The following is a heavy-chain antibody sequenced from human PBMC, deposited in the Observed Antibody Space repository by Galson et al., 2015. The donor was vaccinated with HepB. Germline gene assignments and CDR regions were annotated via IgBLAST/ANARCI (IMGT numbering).Heavy chain of an antibody. CDR3: ARGVYYDSSGYGF. Sequence: SLRLSCAASGFTFSSYWMSWVRQAPGKGLEWVANIKQDGSEKYYVDSVKGRFTISRDNAKNSLYLQMNGLRAEDTAVYYCARGVYYDSSGYGFWGQGTLVTVPS. CDR1: GFTFSSYW. D-gene: IGHD3-22*01. V-gene: IGHV3-7*03. CDR2: IKQDGSEK. J-gene: IGHJ4*02.